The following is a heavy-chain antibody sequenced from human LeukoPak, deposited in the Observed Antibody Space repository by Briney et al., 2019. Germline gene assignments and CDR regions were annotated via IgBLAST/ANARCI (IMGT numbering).Heavy chain of an antibody. CDR1: GYTFTSYD. V-gene: IGHV1-8*01. D-gene: IGHD3-3*01. Sequence: ASVKVSCKASGYTFTSYDINWVRQATGQGLEWMGWMNPNSGNTGYAQKFQGRVTMTRNTSISTAYMELSSLRSEDTAVYYCARGGVLLRFEPFDYWGQGTLVTVSS. CDR2: MNPNSGNT. J-gene: IGHJ4*02. CDR3: ARGGVLLRFEPFDY.